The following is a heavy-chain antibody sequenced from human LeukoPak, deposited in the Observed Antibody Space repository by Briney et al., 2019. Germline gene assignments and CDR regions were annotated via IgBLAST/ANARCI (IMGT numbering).Heavy chain of an antibody. CDR3: ARSYYCSSTSCYPSDFDY. CDR1: GGSISSGSYY. V-gene: IGHV4-39*07. D-gene: IGHD2-2*01. Sequence: SQTLSLTCTVSGGSISSGSYYWSWIRQPPGKGLEWIGEINHSGSTNYNPSLKSRVTISVDTSKNQFSLKLSSVTAADTAVYYCARSYYCSSTSCYPSDFDYWGQGTLVTVSS. CDR2: INHSGST. J-gene: IGHJ4*02.